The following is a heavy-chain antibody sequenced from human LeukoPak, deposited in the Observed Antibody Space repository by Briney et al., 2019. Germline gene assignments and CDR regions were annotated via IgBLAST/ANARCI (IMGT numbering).Heavy chain of an antibody. V-gene: IGHV1-8*01. J-gene: IGHJ4*02. CDR2: MNPNSGNT. Sequence: ASVKVSCKASGYTFTSYDINWVRQAAGQGLEWMGWMNPNSGNTGYAQKFQGRVTMTRNTSISTAYMELSSLRSEDTAVYYCASSAAAAVAYYFDYWGQGTLVTVSS. D-gene: IGHD6-13*01. CDR3: ASSAAAAVAYYFDY. CDR1: GYTFTSYD.